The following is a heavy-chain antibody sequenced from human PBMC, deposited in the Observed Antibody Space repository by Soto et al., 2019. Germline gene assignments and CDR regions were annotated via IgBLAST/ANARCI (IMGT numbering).Heavy chain of an antibody. V-gene: IGHV3-7*01. CDR3: ATHCRTDY. Sequence: EVQLVESGGGLVQPGGSLRLACAASGFTFSSYWMSWLRQAPGKGLEWVTNIKQDGTERNYVDSVKGRLTISRDNAKNPFYLDMNSMKAENTAVYYCATHCRTDYWGQGPLVTVSS. CDR2: IKQDGTER. J-gene: IGHJ4*02. CDR1: GFTFSSYW. D-gene: IGHD2-21*01.